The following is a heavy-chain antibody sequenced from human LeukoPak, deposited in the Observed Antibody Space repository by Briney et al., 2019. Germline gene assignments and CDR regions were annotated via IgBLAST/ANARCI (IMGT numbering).Heavy chain of an antibody. CDR3: ARTGRWGPYDY. Sequence: GGSLRLSCAASGFTFSSYEMNWVRQAPGKGLEWVSYISSSGSTIYYADSVKGRSTISRDNAKNSLYLQMNSLRAEDTAVYYCARTGRWGPYDYWGQGTLVTVSS. CDR2: ISSSGSTI. CDR1: GFTFSSYE. D-gene: IGHD2-21*02. J-gene: IGHJ4*02. V-gene: IGHV3-48*03.